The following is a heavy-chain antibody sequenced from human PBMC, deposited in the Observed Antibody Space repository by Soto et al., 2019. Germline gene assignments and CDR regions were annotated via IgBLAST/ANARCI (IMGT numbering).Heavy chain of an antibody. V-gene: IGHV3-53*01. D-gene: IGHD2-21*01. CDR3: AKERGPTYYFDY. CDR1: GFTVSSKY. CDR2: IYSDGST. J-gene: IGHJ4*02. Sequence: GGSLRLSCAASGFTVSSKYMSWVRQAPGKGLEWVSVIYSDGSTYYADSVKGRFTISRDNSKNTLYLQMNSVRAEDTAVDYCAKERGPTYYFDYWGQGTLVTVSS.